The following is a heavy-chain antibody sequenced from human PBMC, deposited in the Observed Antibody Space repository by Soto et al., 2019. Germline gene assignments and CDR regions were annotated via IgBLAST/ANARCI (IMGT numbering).Heavy chain of an antibody. CDR1: GGSISSGGYY. Sequence: QVQLQESDPGLVKPSQTLSLTCTVSGGSISSGGYYWSWIRQHPGKGLEWIGYIYYSGSTYYNPSLKSRVTISVDTSKNQFSLKLSSVTAADTAVYYCARDRVEGYDYGDYYPDYYYYYGMDVWGQGTTVTVSS. CDR3: ARDRVEGYDYGDYYPDYYYYYGMDV. CDR2: IYYSGST. D-gene: IGHD4-17*01. V-gene: IGHV4-31*03. J-gene: IGHJ6*02.